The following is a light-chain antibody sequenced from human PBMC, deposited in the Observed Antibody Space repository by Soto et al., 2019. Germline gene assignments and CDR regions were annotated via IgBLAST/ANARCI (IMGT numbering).Light chain of an antibody. V-gene: IGKV1-9*01. Sequence: IQLTQSPSSLSASVGDRVTITCRASQGISSYLAWYQQTPGKAPKFLIYTASTLQSGVPSRFSGSGSGTDFTLTISSLQPEDFATYYCQQLNSYPLTFGGGTKVEIK. CDR1: QGISSY. J-gene: IGKJ4*01. CDR3: QQLNSYPLT. CDR2: TAS.